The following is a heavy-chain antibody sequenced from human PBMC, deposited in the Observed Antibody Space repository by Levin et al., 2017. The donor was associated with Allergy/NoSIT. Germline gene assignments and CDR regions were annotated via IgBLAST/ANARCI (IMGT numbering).Heavy chain of an antibody. CDR1: GYSFTSYW. J-gene: IGHJ4*02. Sequence: GESLKISCKGSGYSFTSYWIGWVRQMPGKGLEWMGIIYPGDSDTRYSPSFQGQVTISADKSISTAYLQWSSLKASDTAMYYCARHRRAVAGMREGDYWGQGTLVTVSS. V-gene: IGHV5-51*01. CDR2: IYPGDSDT. D-gene: IGHD6-19*01. CDR3: ARHRRAVAGMREGDY.